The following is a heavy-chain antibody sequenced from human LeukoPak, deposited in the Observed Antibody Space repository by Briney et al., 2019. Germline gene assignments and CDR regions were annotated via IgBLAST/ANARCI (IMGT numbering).Heavy chain of an antibody. D-gene: IGHD2-2*01. J-gene: IGHJ4*02. CDR1: GFTFSSYG. Sequence: GGSLRLSCAASGFTFSSYGMHWVRQAPGKGLEWVAFIRYDGSNKYYADSVKGRSTISRDNSKNTLYLQMNSLRAEDTAVYYCAKDRGDIVVVPAAIPLDTFDYWGQGTLVTVSS. CDR2: IRYDGSNK. CDR3: AKDRGDIVVVPAAIPLDTFDY. V-gene: IGHV3-30*02.